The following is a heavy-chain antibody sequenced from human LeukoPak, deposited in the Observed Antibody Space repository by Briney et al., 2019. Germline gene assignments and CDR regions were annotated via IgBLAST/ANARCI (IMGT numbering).Heavy chain of an antibody. CDR2: IRSSGSTI. D-gene: IGHD2-2*01. J-gene: IGHJ4*02. CDR3: ARVDCSSTSCYEFDY. V-gene: IGHV3-11*04. Sequence: GGSLRLSCAASGFTFSDYYMSWIRQAPGKGLEWVSYIRSSGSTIYYADSVKGRFTISRDNAKNSLYLQMNSLRAEDTAVYYCARVDCSSTSCYEFDYWAQGTLVTVSS. CDR1: GFTFSDYY.